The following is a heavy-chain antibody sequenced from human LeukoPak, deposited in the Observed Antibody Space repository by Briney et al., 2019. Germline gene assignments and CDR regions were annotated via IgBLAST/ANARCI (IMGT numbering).Heavy chain of an antibody. V-gene: IGHV4-34*01. CDR1: GGSFSGYY. D-gene: IGHD3-16*01. CDR3: ARHISPRLGWYYYYYYMDV. J-gene: IGHJ6*03. Sequence: SETLSLTCAVYGGSFSGYYWSWIGQPPGKELDWFGEINHSGSTNYNPSLKRRVTISVDTSNNQLSLKLGTLTAAHTAVYYCARHISPRLGWYYYYYYMDVWGKGTTVTVSS. CDR2: INHSGST.